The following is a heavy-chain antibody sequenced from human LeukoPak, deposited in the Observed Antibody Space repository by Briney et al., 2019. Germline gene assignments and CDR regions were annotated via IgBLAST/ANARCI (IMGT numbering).Heavy chain of an antibody. CDR2: VHTSGRT. Sequence: SETLSLTCTVSGGSITYNQWTWIRQPAGKGLEWIGRVHTSGRTNYNPSLKSRVTISVDTSKNQLSLNLNSVADADTAVYYCAREVPLYGDYAVFDYWGQGTPVTVSS. V-gene: IGHV4-4*07. CDR1: GGSITYNQ. D-gene: IGHD4-17*01. J-gene: IGHJ4*02. CDR3: AREVPLYGDYAVFDY.